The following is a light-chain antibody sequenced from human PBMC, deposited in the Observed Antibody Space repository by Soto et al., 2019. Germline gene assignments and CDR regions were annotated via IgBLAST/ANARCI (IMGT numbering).Light chain of an antibody. V-gene: IGLV2-14*01. CDR2: DVT. CDR1: SNDIGGYNF. CDR3: TSYSGGNTPYV. J-gene: IGLJ1*01. Sequence: QSVLTQPASVAGSPGQSITIPCNGTSNDIGGYNFVSWFQQHPGKAPKLLICDVTRRPSGVSDRFSGSKSGNTASLTISGLQAEDEADYYCTSYSGGNTPYVFGSGTKVTVL.